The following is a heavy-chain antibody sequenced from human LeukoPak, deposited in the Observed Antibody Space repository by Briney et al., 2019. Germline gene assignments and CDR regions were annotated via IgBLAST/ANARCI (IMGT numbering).Heavy chain of an antibody. CDR2: IYYSGST. CDR1: GGSISTFY. Sequence: PSETLSLTCTVSGGSISTFYWGWIRQPPGKGLEWIGYIYYSGSTNYNPSLKSRLTISVDTSKNQFSMKPNSVTAADTAVYYCARDRDIGTYYYYYGMDVWGQGTTVTVSS. CDR3: ARDRDIGTYYYYYGMDV. D-gene: IGHD2-15*01. V-gene: IGHV4-59*01. J-gene: IGHJ6*02.